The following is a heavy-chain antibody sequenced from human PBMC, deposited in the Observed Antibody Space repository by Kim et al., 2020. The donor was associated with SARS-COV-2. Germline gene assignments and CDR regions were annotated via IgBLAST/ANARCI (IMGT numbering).Heavy chain of an antibody. CDR3: VRSGREHKGAARHYEAQGEDF. J-gene: IGHJ4*02. D-gene: IGHD1-26*01. Sequence: GGSLRLSCAASGFTFSSHWMTWVRQAPGKGLEWVANIKQDGSETYYGDSVEGRFSISRDNAKNSLFLEMNSLRPEDTAIYFCVRSGREHKGAARHYEAQGEDFWGQGTLVSVSS. CDR2: IKQDGSET. CDR1: GFTFSSHW. V-gene: IGHV3-7*01.